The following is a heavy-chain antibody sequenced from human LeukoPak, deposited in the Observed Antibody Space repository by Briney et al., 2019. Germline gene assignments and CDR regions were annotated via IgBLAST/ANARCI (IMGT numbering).Heavy chain of an antibody. D-gene: IGHD5-18*01. Sequence: GGSLRLSCAASGFTFSSYEMNWVRQAPGKGLEWVSYISSSGSTIYYADSVKGRFTISRDNAKNSLYLQMNSLRGEDTAVYYCATYSRTSMVSGNYWGQGTLVTVSS. CDR2: ISSSGSTI. V-gene: IGHV3-48*03. CDR1: GFTFSSYE. CDR3: ATYSRTSMVSGNY. J-gene: IGHJ4*02.